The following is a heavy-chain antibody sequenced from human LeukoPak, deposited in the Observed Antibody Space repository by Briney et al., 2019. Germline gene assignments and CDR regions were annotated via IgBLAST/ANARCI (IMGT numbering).Heavy chain of an antibody. CDR3: ASFLGGEANSDAFGI. CDR2: IIPIFGTA. CDR1: GGTFSSYA. V-gene: IGHV1-69*05. Sequence: SVKVSCKASGGTFSSYAISWVRQARGQGLEWMGRIIPIFGTANYAQKFQGRVTITTDESTSTAYMELSSLRSEDTAVYYCASFLGGEANSDAFGIWGQGTMVTVSS. J-gene: IGHJ3*02. D-gene: IGHD2-21*01.